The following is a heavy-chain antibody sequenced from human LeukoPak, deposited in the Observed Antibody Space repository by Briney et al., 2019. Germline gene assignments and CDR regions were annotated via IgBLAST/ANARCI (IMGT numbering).Heavy chain of an antibody. J-gene: IGHJ4*02. CDR2: IYYSGST. Sequence: SQTLSLTCTVSGGSISSGGYYWNWIRQHPGKGLEWIGYIYYSGSTYYNPSLKSRVTISVDTSKNQFSLKLSSVTAADTAVYYCARVSKRWLRVDYWGQGTLVTVSS. CDR3: ARVSKRWLRVDY. CDR1: GGSISSGGYY. D-gene: IGHD5-24*01. V-gene: IGHV4-31*03.